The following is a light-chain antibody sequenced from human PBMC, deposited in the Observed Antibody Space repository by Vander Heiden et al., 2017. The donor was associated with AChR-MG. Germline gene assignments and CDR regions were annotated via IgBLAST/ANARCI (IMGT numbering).Light chain of an antibody. J-gene: IGLJ2*01. V-gene: IGLV1-47*01. CDR1: SSNIGSNF. CDR2: RNN. CDR3: AAWDYSLSGYVI. Sequence: QSVLTQPPSTSGTPGQRVTISCSGSSSNIGSNFVYWYQQLPGTAPKLLIYRNNQRPSGVPDRFSGSKSGTSASLAISGLRSEDEADYYCAAWDYSLSGYVIFGGGTNLTVL.